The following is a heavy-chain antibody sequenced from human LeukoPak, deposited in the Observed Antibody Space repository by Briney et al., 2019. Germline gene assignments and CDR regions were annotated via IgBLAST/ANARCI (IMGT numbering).Heavy chain of an antibody. Sequence: PGGSLRLSCAASGFTVSSNYMSWVRQAPGKGLEWVSVINSGGSTYYADSVKGRFTISRHNSKNTLYLQMNSLRAEDTAVYYCARERIYGGYGKYYFDYWGQGTLVTVSS. CDR2: INSGGST. J-gene: IGHJ4*02. D-gene: IGHD5-12*01. V-gene: IGHV3-53*04. CDR1: GFTVSSNY. CDR3: ARERIYGGYGKYYFDY.